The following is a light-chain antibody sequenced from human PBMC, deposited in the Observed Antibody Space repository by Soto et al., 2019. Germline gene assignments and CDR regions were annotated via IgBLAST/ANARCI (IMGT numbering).Light chain of an antibody. CDR2: QDD. J-gene: IGLJ2*01. CDR3: QAWDSSTASVV. Sequence: SYELTQPPSVSVSPGQTASITCSGDKLGDKSTSWYQQKPGQSPVLVIYQDDKRPSGIPERFSGSSSGNTATLTISGTQAMDEADYYCQAWDSSTASVVFGGGTKVTVL. V-gene: IGLV3-1*01. CDR1: KLGDKS.